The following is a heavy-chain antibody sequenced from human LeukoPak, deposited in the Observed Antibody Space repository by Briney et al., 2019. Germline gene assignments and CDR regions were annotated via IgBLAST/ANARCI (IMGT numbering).Heavy chain of an antibody. V-gene: IGHV3-33*01. J-gene: IGHJ4*02. CDR3: ARDKYGGPGAFFDY. D-gene: IGHD4-23*01. Sequence: PGRSLRLSCAASGFTFSSYGMHWVRQAPGKGLEWVAVIWYDGSNKYYADSVKGRFTISRDNSKNTLYLQMNSLRAEDTAVYYCARDKYGGPGAFFDYWGQGTLVTVSS. CDR2: IWYDGSNK. CDR1: GFTFSSYG.